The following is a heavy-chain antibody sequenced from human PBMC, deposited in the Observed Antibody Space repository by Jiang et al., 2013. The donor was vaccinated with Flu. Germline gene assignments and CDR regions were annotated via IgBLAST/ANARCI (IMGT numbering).Heavy chain of an antibody. J-gene: IGHJ2*01. V-gene: IGHV4-39*07. Sequence: GPGLVKPSETLSLTCTVSGASISSNTYYWGWIRRAPGKGLEWITTISNSGSTTYNPSLKSRVTMSVDTSKKQFSLRVSSVTAADTAIYYCGRDGDYYDESDRSHWYLDLWGRGTLVTVSS. CDR1: GASISSNTYY. CDR3: GRDGDYYDESDRSHWYLDL. D-gene: IGHD3-22*01. CDR2: ISNSGST.